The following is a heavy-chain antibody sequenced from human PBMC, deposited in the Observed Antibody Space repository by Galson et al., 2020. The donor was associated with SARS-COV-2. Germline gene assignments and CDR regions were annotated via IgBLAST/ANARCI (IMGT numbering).Heavy chain of an antibody. V-gene: IGHV4-34*01. J-gene: IGHJ3*01. CDR2: INHRGTA. CDR3: ARGGGSNGYGY. D-gene: IGHD5-18*01. Sequence: QPPGKGLEWIGEINHRGTANYNPSLKGRVTISADMSQKQFSLRLTFLTAADSAIYFCARGGGSNGYGYWGQGTMVSVSS.